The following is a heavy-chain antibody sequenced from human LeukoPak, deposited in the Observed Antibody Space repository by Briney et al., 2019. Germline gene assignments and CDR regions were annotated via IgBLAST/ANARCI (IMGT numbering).Heavy chain of an antibody. Sequence: GESLKISCKGSGYSFTSYWIDWVRQMPGKGLQSMGIIYPADSDTRYSPSFQGQITISADKSISTAYLQWSSLKASDTAMYYCASGAVAGNFDYWGQGTLVTVSS. CDR3: ASGAVAGNFDY. V-gene: IGHV5-51*01. CDR2: IYPADSDT. D-gene: IGHD6-19*01. J-gene: IGHJ4*02. CDR1: GYSFTSYW.